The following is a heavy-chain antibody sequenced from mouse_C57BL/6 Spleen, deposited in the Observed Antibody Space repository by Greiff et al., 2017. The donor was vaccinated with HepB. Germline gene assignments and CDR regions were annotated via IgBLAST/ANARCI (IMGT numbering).Heavy chain of an antibody. J-gene: IGHJ1*03. CDR1: GYTFTDYY. D-gene: IGHD2-4*01. Sequence: VQLQQSGPELVKPGASVKISCKASGYTFTDYYMNWVKQSHGKSLEWIGDINPNNGGTSYNQKFKGKATLTVDKSSSTAYMELRSLTSEDSAVYYCAEGGYDYDGYFDVWGTGTTVTVSS. V-gene: IGHV1-26*01. CDR3: AEGGYDYDGYFDV. CDR2: INPNNGGT.